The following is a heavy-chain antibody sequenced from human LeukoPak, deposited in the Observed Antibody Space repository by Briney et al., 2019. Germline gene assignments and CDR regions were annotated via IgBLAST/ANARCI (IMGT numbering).Heavy chain of an antibody. D-gene: IGHD1-14*01. Sequence: GGSLRLSCAASGFTFNNYAMGWVRQTPGKGLEWVSGITGNGRNTYYADSVKGRFTISRDNSKNTLYLQMNSLRAEDTAVYYCARDNRSPDLNAFDIRGQGTMVTVSS. CDR3: ARDNRSPDLNAFDI. CDR2: ITGNGRNT. CDR1: GFTFNNYA. J-gene: IGHJ3*02. V-gene: IGHV3-23*01.